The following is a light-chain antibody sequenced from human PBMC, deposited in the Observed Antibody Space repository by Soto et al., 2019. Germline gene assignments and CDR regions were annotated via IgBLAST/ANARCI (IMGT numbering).Light chain of an antibody. CDR1: SSNIGAGYD. CDR2: GNS. Sequence: QSVLTQPPSVSGATGQRVTISCTGSSSNIGAGYDVHWYQQLPGTAPKLLIYGNSNRPSGVPDRFSGSKSGTSASLAITGLQAEDEADHYCQSYDSSLSGFYVFGTGTKVTVL. CDR3: QSYDSSLSGFYV. V-gene: IGLV1-40*01. J-gene: IGLJ1*01.